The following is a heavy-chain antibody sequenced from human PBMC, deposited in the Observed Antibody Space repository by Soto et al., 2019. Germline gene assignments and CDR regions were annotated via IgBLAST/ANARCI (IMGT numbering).Heavy chain of an antibody. CDR2: IYYSGST. CDR1: GGSISRGGYY. Sequence: SETLSLTCTVSGGSISRGGYYWSWIRQHPGKGLEWIGYIYYSGSTYYNPSLKSRVTISVDTSKNQFSLKLSSVTAADTAVYYCARGSKSTYYFDYWGQGTLVTVSS. J-gene: IGHJ4*02. V-gene: IGHV4-31*03. CDR3: ARGSKSTYYFDY.